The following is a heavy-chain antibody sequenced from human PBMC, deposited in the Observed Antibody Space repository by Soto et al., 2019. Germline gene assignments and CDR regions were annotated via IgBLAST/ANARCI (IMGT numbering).Heavy chain of an antibody. V-gene: IGHV4-4*07. CDR2: VYSTGGT. CDR3: ARDLSGTGLDI. Sequence: SETLSLTCNVSGDSIGRFYWSWIRQSAEKGLEWIGRVYSTGGTAYNPALKGRVTISLDRSNNHVSLEMNSVTAADTAVYFCARDLSGTGLDIWGRGTRVTVSS. CDR1: GDSIGRFY. D-gene: IGHD1-26*01. J-gene: IGHJ6*02.